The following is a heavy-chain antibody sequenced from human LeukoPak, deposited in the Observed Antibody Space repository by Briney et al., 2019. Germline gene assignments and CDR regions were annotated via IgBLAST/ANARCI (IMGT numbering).Heavy chain of an antibody. Sequence: SETLSLTCTVSGGTISRYFWSWIRQPPGKGLEWIGYIYYSGSTNYNPSLKSRVTISVDTSKNQFSLKLSSVTAADTAVYYCARSLSTYAMSFYYGMDVWGQGTTVTVSS. V-gene: IGHV4-59*01. CDR2: IYYSGST. CDR3: ARSLSTYAMSFYYGMDV. D-gene: IGHD2-8*01. J-gene: IGHJ6*02. CDR1: GGTISRYF.